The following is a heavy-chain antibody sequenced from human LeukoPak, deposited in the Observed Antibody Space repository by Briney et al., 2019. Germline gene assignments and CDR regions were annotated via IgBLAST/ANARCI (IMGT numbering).Heavy chain of an antibody. V-gene: IGHV4-4*02. CDR3: ARDCYDSSGYYSFDY. CDR1: GGSISSSNW. CDR2: IYHSGST. D-gene: IGHD3-22*01. Sequence: PSGTLSLTCAVSGGSISSSNWWSWVRQPPGKGLEWIGEIYHSGSTNYNPSLKSRVTISVDKSKNQFSLRLSSVTAADTAVYYCARDCYDSSGYYSFDYWGQGTLVTVSS. J-gene: IGHJ4*02.